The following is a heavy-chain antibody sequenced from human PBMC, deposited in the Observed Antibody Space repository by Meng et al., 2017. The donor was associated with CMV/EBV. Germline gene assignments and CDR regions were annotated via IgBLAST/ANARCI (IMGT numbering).Heavy chain of an antibody. CDR2: IGGHNSNT. D-gene: IGHD3-10*01. Sequence: YTFTSFGISWVQPAARRGLEWMGWIGGHNSNTDYRQKLQGRVTLATDTSTNTVYMELRSLGSDDTDMYYCARAANYFNSESYYGDSWGQGTLVTVSS. CDR1: YTFTSFG. CDR3: ARAANYFNSESYYGDS. J-gene: IGHJ4*02. V-gene: IGHV1-18*01.